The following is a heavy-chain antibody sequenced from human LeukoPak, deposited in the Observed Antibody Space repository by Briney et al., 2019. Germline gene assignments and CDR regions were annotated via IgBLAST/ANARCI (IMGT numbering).Heavy chain of an antibody. CDR3: ARDYSNYFDP. D-gene: IGHD4-11*01. J-gene: IGHJ5*02. Sequence: PSETLSLTCTVSGSSISSYYWSWIRQPPGKGLEWIGYIYYSGSTNYNPSLKSRVTISVDTSKNQFSLKLSSVTAADTAVYYCARDYSNYFDPWGQGTLVTVSS. CDR2: IYYSGST. CDR1: GSSISSYY. V-gene: IGHV4-59*01.